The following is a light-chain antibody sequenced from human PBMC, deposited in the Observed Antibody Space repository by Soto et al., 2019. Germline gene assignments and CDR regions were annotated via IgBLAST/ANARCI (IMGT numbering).Light chain of an antibody. CDR1: HNILYSSDNKNY. CDR3: KQYYSSPPT. Sequence: VVLTQSPDSLAVSLGESATINCKSSHNILYSSDNKNYLSWYQQRPGQPPKLLFYWASTRESGVPDRFSGSGSGTHFTLTITSLQAEDEAVYYCKQYYSSPPTFGQVSKVDIX. J-gene: IGKJ1*01. V-gene: IGKV4-1*01. CDR2: WAS.